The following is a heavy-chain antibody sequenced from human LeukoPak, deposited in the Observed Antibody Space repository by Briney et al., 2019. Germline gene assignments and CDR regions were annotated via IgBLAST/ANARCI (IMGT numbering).Heavy chain of an antibody. CDR2: INQDGREG. J-gene: IGHJ4*02. Sequence: GESLTLSCAASGFPLSIYWMSWIRQAPGKGLEWVATINQDGREGYYVDSMKGRFSISKDNARNSLYLHMHSLRAEDTAVYYCAREYYSSFDYWGQGALVTVSS. CDR1: GFPLSIYW. CDR3: AREYYSSFDY. V-gene: IGHV3-7*01. D-gene: IGHD2-21*01.